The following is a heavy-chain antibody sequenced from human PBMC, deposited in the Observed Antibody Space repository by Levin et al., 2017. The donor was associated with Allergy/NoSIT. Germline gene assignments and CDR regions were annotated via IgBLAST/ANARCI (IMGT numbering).Heavy chain of an antibody. CDR1: GFDFSNYA. V-gene: IGHV3-23*01. D-gene: IGHD4-11*01. Sequence: GGSLRLSCAASGFDFSNYAMHWVRQAPGQGLEWVSGISGSGVGRHYADSVQGRLTISRDNSKKTVFLQMISLRADDTAVYYCAKQIDADTNDYILPNAFDFWGQGTSVTVSS. CDR3: AKQIDADTNDYILPNAFDF. CDR2: ISGSGVGR. J-gene: IGHJ3*01.